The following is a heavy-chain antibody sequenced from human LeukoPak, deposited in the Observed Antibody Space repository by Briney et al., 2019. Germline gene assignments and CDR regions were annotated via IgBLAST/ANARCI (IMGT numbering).Heavy chain of an antibody. V-gene: IGHV4-59*01. CDR3: ARSLYTYSDY. Sequence: SETLSLTCTVSGGSISSYYWSWIRQPPGQGLEWIGYIYYSGSTNYNPSLKSRVTISVDTSKNQFSLKLSSVTAADTAVYYCARSLYTYSDYWGQGTLVTVSS. CDR1: GGSISSYY. J-gene: IGHJ4*02. D-gene: IGHD2-2*02. CDR2: IYYSGST.